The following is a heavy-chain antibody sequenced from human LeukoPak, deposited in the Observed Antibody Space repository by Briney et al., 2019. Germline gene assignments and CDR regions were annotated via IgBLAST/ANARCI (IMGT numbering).Heavy chain of an antibody. J-gene: IGHJ4*02. V-gene: IGHV3-64*01. CDR2: ISTNGGST. D-gene: IGHD6-13*01. Sequence: GGSLRLSCAASGFTFSSYAMYWVRLAPGKGLEYVSAISTNGGSTYYANSVKGRFTISRDNSKNTLYLQMGSLRAEDMGVYYCAGGSSWYRGIDYWGQGTLVTVSS. CDR3: AGGSSWYRGIDY. CDR1: GFTFSSYA.